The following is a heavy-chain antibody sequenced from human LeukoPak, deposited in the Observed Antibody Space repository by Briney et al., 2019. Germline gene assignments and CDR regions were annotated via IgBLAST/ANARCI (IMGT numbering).Heavy chain of an antibody. J-gene: IGHJ4*02. D-gene: IGHD3-10*01. CDR2: INPNSGGT. V-gene: IGHV1-2*02. CDR1: GYTFTSYY. CDR3: ARARSITMARGVIIYY. Sequence: ASVKVSCKASGYTFTSYYMHWVRQAPGQGLEWMGWINPNSGGTNYAQKFQGRVTMTRDTSISTAYMELSRLRSDDTAVYYCARARSITMARGVIIYYWGQGTLVTVSS.